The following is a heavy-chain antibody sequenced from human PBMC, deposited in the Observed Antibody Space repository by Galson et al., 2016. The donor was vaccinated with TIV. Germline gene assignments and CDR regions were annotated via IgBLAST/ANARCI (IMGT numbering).Heavy chain of an antibody. J-gene: IGHJ6*02. V-gene: IGHV3-30*14. Sequence: SLRLSCAASGFTFSGHAMHWVRQAPGKGLEWVALISYDGNNKYYADSVRGRFSISIDNSKSSLYLQMNSLRAEDTAVYYCASTVTGTRYYGMDVWGQGTMVTVSS. CDR2: ISYDGNNK. D-gene: IGHD1-20*01. CDR3: ASTVTGTRYYGMDV. CDR1: GFTFSGHA.